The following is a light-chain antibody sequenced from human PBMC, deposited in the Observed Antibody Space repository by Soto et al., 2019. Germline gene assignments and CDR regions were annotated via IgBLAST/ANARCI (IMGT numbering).Light chain of an antibody. CDR3: QQYNNWPQYT. Sequence: EMLMTQSPATLSASPGDRVTLSCRASQSGSSNLAWYQQKPGQAPMLLIYGASTLDTRIPARFSGSGSGTEFTLTISSLQSEDFAIYYCQQYNNWPQYTFGQGTKLEIK. CDR1: QSGSSN. J-gene: IGKJ2*01. CDR2: GAS. V-gene: IGKV3-15*01.